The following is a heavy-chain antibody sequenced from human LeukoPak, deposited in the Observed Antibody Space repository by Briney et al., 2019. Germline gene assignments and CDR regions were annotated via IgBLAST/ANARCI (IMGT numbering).Heavy chain of an antibody. Sequence: GGSLRLSCAASGFTFSSYGMYWVRQAPGKGLEWVAVIWYDGSHKSYAHSVKGRFTISRDNPKNILYLHMNSLRADDTAVYYCARDRGYSSTWSFGKHYYMDVWGKGTTVTVSS. CDR3: ARDRGYSSTWSFGKHYYMDV. CDR2: IWYDGSHK. CDR1: GFTFSSYG. J-gene: IGHJ6*03. D-gene: IGHD6-13*01. V-gene: IGHV3-33*07.